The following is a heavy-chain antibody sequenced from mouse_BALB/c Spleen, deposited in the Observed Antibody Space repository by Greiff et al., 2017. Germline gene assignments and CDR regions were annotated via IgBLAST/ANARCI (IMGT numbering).Heavy chain of an antibody. Sequence: VQLQQSGAELARPGASVKMSCKASGYTFTSYTMHWVKQRPGQGLEWIGYINPSSGYTNYNQKFKDKATLTADKSSSTAYMQLSSLTSEDSAVYYCARYPIYYYGSSYDSFAYWGQGTLVTVSA. J-gene: IGHJ3*01. CDR1: GYTFTSYT. CDR3: ARYPIYYYGSSYDSFAY. D-gene: IGHD1-1*01. CDR2: INPSSGYT. V-gene: IGHV1-4*01.